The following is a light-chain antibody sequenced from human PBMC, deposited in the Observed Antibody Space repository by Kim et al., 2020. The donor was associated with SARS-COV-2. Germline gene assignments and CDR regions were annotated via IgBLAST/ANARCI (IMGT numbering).Light chain of an antibody. V-gene: IGKV3-20*01. J-gene: IGKJ5*01. CDR1: QSVTNRY. CDR3: QQYGSSPIT. Sequence: EIVLTQSPGTLSLSPGERATLSCRASQSVTNRYLAWYQQKSGKAPRLLIYGASSRATGIPDRFSGSGSGTDFTITISRLEPEDSTVYFCQQYGSSPITFGQGTRLEIK. CDR2: GAS.